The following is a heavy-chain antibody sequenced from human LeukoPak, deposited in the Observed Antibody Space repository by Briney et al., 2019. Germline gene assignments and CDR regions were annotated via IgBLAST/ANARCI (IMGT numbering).Heavy chain of an antibody. CDR2: IYYSGST. CDR1: GGSISSSSYY. J-gene: IGHJ4*02. D-gene: IGHD6-25*01. V-gene: IGHV4-39*01. Sequence: PSETLSLTCTVSGGSISSSSYYWGWIRQPPGKGLEWIGSIYYSGSTYYNPSLKSRVTISVDTSKNQFSLKLSSVTAAGTAVYYCARRLRAATTDFDYWGQGTLVTVSS. CDR3: ARRLRAATTDFDY.